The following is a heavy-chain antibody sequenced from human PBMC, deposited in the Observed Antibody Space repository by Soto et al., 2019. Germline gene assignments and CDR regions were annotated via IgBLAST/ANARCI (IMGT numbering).Heavy chain of an antibody. J-gene: IGHJ6*02. V-gene: IGHV2-70*01. D-gene: IGHD3-22*01. CDR1: GFSLSTSEMC. Sequence: SGPTPVNPTQTVTLTCTFSGFSLSTSEMCVSWIRQPPGKALEWLALIDWDDDKYYSTSLKTRLTISKDTSKNQVVLTMTNMDPVDTATYYCARGGTSSGYSLYYYYGMDVWGQGTTVTVSS. CDR3: ARGGTSSGYSLYYYYGMDV. CDR2: IDWDDDK.